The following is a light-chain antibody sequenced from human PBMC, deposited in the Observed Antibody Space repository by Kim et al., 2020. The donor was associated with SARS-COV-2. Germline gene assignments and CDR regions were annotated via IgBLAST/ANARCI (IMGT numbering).Light chain of an antibody. CDR3: QKYNSAPWT. V-gene: IGKV1-27*01. J-gene: IGKJ1*01. CDR2: AAS. CDR1: QDISNS. Sequence: ASIGDRVTITCRASQDISNSLAWYQQKPGKVPQLLIYAASILQSGVPSRFSGSGYGTDFTLTISGLQPEDVATYYCQKYNSAPWTFGQGTKVDIK.